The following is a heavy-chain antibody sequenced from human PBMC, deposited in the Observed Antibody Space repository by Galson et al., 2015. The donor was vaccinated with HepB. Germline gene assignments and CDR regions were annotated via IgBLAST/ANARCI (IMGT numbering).Heavy chain of an antibody. D-gene: IGHD3-22*01. Sequence: SLRLSCAASGFTLSDYYMSWIRQAPGKGLEWVSYITTTSTKYYADSVKGRFTISRDNAENSLYLQMNSLRAEDTAVYYCARANYYDGSGYYYYIYWGQGTLVTVSS. V-gene: IGHV3-11*01. CDR2: ITTTSTK. CDR1: GFTLSDYY. J-gene: IGHJ4*02. CDR3: ARANYYDGSGYYYYIY.